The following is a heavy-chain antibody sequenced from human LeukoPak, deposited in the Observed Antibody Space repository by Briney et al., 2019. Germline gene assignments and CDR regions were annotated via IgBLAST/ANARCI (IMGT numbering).Heavy chain of an antibody. CDR3: AKGDNYDLLTGYSNNWFDP. V-gene: IGHV3-30*18. CDR1: AFSFSDYV. CDR2: ISYDGSNK. J-gene: IGHJ5*02. D-gene: IGHD3-9*01. Sequence: GGSLRLSCTASAFSFSDYVMHWVRQAPGKGLEWVALISYDGSNKDYADSVKGRFTISRYNSNNTLYLQIDSLRAEDTAVYYCAKGDNYDLLTGYSNNWFDPWGQGTLVTVSS.